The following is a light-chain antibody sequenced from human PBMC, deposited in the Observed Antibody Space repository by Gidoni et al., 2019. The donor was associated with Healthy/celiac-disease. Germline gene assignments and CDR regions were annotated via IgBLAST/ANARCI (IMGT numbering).Light chain of an antibody. CDR1: PNISSY. CDR2: AAS. CDR3: QQSYSTPLT. J-gene: IGKJ4*02. Sequence: DIQMMPSPSALSASLGDRVTITCRASPNISSYLNWYQQKPGKAPKLLIYAASSLQSGVPSRFSGSGSGTDFTLTISSLQPEDFATYYCQQSYSTPLTFGGGTKVEIK. V-gene: IGKV1-39*01.